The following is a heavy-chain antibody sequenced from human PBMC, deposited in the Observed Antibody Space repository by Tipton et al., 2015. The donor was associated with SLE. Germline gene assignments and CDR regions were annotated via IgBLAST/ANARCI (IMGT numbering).Heavy chain of an antibody. J-gene: IGHJ6*02. D-gene: IGHD4-17*01. CDR3: AKASAVLRYYYYYDMDV. V-gene: IGHV3-9*01. CDR1: GFTFNDYA. Sequence: SLRLSCAASGFTFNDYAMHWVRQGSGKGLEWVAGISWNSGRIDYADSVKGRFTISRDNAKNFLYLQMNSLRADDTALYYCAKASAVLRYYYYYDMDVWGQGTTATVSS. CDR2: ISWNSGRI.